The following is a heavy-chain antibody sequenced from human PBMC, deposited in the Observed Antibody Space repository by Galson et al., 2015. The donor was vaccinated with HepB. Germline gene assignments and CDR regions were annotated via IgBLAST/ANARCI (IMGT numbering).Heavy chain of an antibody. CDR3: ASAATTNWGSPWFDY. Sequence: SLRLSCAASGFTFSSYAMSWVRQAPGKGLEWASAISGSGGSTYYADSVKGRFTISRDNSKNTLYLQMNSLRAEDTAVYYCASAATTNWGSPWFDYWGQGTLVTVSS. CDR1: GFTFSSYA. V-gene: IGHV3-23*01. CDR2: ISGSGGST. D-gene: IGHD7-27*01. J-gene: IGHJ4*02.